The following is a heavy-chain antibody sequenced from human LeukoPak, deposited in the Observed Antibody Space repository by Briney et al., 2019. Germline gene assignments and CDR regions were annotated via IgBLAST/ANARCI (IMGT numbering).Heavy chain of an antibody. J-gene: IGHJ5*02. D-gene: IGHD3-10*01. V-gene: IGHV4-39*07. CDR3: ARAPLWFGENWFDP. CDR1: GGSISSSSYY. CDR2: IYYSGST. Sequence: PSETLSLTCTVSGGSISSSSYYWGWIRQPPGKGLEWIRSIYYSGSTYYNPSLKSRVTISVDTSKNQFSLKLSSVTAADTAVYYCARAPLWFGENWFDPWGQGTLVTVSS.